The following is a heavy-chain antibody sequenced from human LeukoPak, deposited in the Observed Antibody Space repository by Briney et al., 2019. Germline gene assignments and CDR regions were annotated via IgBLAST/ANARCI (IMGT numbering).Heavy chain of an antibody. Sequence: SVKVSCKASGGTFSSYAISWGRQAPGQGLEWMGGIIPIFGTANYAQKFQGRVTITADESTSTAYMELSSLRSEDAAIYYCAKDAEMTTINAFDIWGQGTMVTVSS. CDR2: IIPIFGTA. V-gene: IGHV1-69*01. CDR1: GGTFSSYA. D-gene: IGHD5-24*01. CDR3: AKDAEMTTINAFDI. J-gene: IGHJ3*02.